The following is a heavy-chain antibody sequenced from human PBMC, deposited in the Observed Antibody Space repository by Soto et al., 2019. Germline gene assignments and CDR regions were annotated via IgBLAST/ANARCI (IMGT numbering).Heavy chain of an antibody. J-gene: IGHJ3*01. D-gene: IGHD2-2*01. Sequence: PSESLSLTCSVSVNSISSYFRSWIRQTPGKGLEWVGFIYDSGDTQYNPSLESRATISLDTSKSQFSLRLRSVTAADTAMYYCVSSRSAIYGDAFDVWGRGTMVTVPS. CDR2: IYDSGDT. V-gene: IGHV4-59*01. CDR3: VSSRSAIYGDAFDV. CDR1: VNSISSYF.